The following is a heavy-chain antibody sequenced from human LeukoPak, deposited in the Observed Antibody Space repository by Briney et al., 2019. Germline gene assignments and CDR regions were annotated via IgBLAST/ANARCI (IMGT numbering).Heavy chain of an antibody. D-gene: IGHD6-6*01. J-gene: IGHJ4*02. CDR1: GYTFTSYY. Sequence: ASVKVSCKASGYTFTSYYMHWVRQAPGQGLEWMGIINPSGGSTSYAQKFQGRVTMTRDTSTSTVYMELSSLRSEDPAVYYRARDSRYSSSSLPRGYWGQGTLVTVSS. CDR2: INPSGGST. V-gene: IGHV1-46*01. CDR3: ARDSRYSSSSLPRGY.